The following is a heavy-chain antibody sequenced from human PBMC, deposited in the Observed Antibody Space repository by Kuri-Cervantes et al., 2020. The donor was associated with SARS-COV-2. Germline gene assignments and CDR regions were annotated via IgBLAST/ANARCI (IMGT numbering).Heavy chain of an antibody. V-gene: IGHV3-7*03. CDR3: AREFLEWLLRRYYYGMDV. CDR1: GFTFSSYW. D-gene: IGHD3-3*01. Sequence: GESLKISCAASGFTFSSYWMSWVRQAPGKGLGWVANIKQDGSEKYYVDSVKGRFTISRDNAKNSLYLQMNSLRAEDTAVYYCAREFLEWLLRRYYYGMDVWGQGTMVTVSS. J-gene: IGHJ6*02. CDR2: IKQDGSEK.